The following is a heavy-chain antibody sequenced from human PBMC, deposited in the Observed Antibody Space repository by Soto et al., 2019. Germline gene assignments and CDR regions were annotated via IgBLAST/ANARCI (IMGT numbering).Heavy chain of an antibody. D-gene: IGHD6-19*01. CDR3: ARVYSSGWYYFDY. J-gene: IGHJ4*02. Sequence: SETLSLTCTVSGGSISSYYWSWIRQPPGKGLEWIGYIYYSGSTNYNPSLKSRVTISVDTSKNQFSLKLSSVTAADTAVYYCARVYSSGWYYFDYWGQGTLVTVSS. V-gene: IGHV4-59*01. CDR2: IYYSGST. CDR1: GGSISSYY.